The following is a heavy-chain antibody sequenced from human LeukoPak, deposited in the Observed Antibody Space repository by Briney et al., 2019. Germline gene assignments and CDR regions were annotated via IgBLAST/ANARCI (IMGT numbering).Heavy chain of an antibody. J-gene: IGHJ3*02. D-gene: IGHD3-3*01. CDR3: AKDFGGAFDI. CDR1: GFTFSSYG. Sequence: PGGSLRLSCAASGFTFSSYGMHWVRQAPGKGLEWVAVISYDGSNKYYADSVKGRFTISRDNSKNTLYLQVNSLRAEDTAVYYCAKDFGGAFDIWGQGTMVTVSS. V-gene: IGHV3-30*18. CDR2: ISYDGSNK.